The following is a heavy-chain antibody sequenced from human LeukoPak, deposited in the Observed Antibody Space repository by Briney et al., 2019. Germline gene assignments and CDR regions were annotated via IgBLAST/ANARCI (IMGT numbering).Heavy chain of an antibody. J-gene: IGHJ5*02. CDR2: INPNSGGT. Sequence: ASVKVSCKASGYTFTDYYMHWVRQAPGQGLEWMGWINPNSGGTNYAQKFQGRVTMTRDTSISTAYMELSRLRSDDTAVYYCARGRGSGHKENWFDPWGQGTLVTVSS. CDR3: ARGRGSGHKENWFDP. V-gene: IGHV1-2*02. CDR1: GYTFTDYY. D-gene: IGHD6-19*01.